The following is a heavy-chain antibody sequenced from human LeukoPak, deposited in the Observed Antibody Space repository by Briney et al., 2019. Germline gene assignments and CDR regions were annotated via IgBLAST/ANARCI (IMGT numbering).Heavy chain of an antibody. J-gene: IGHJ4*02. V-gene: IGHV3-48*03. D-gene: IGHD3-9*01. CDR1: GFTFSSYE. Sequence: GGSLRLSCAASGFTFSSYEMNWVRQAPGQGLEWVSYISSNGSTIYYADYVKGRFTISRDTPKNSLYMQMNSLRAEETAVYYCARDHNFDWTAYFDYWGQGTLVPVTS. CDR2: ISSNGSTI. CDR3: ARDHNFDWTAYFDY.